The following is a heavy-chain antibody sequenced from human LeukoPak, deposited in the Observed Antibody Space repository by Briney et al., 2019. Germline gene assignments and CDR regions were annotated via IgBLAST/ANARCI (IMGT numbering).Heavy chain of an antibody. Sequence: PSETLSLTCAVSGGSFSGYYWSWIRQPPGKGLEWIGEINHSGSTNYNPSLKSRVTISVDTSKNQFSLKLSSVTAADTAVYYCARRAVAGTEIDYFDYWGQGTLVTVSS. CDR3: ARRAVAGTEIDYFDY. CDR2: INHSGST. CDR1: GGSFSGYY. J-gene: IGHJ4*02. V-gene: IGHV4-34*01. D-gene: IGHD6-19*01.